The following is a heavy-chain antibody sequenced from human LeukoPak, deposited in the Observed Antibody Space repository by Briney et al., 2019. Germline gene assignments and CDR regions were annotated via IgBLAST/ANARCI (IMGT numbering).Heavy chain of an antibody. Sequence: PGRSLRLSCAASGFTFSSYAMHWVRQAPGKGLEWVATISYDGSNKYYADSVKGRFTISRDNSKNTLYVQMNSLRAEDTAVYYCARAGGSTVSHSDYWGQGTLVTVSS. D-gene: IGHD4-17*01. CDR2: ISYDGSNK. J-gene: IGHJ4*02. CDR1: GFTFSSYA. V-gene: IGHV3-30*04. CDR3: ARAGGSTVSHSDY.